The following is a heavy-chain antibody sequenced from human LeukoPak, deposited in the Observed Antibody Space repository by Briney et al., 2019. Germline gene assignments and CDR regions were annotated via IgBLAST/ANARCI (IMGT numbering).Heavy chain of an antibody. CDR1: GFTFSSSW. V-gene: IGHV3-7*05. D-gene: IGHD5-24*01. J-gene: IGHJ4*02. CDR2: INQDGSKR. Sequence: GGSLRLSCAASGFTFSSSWMNWVRQAPGKGLEWVAIINQDGSKRYYVDSVKGRFTISRDNAKNSLYLQMSSLRADDTAVYFCATDQGWLQFNYWGQGTLVTVSS. CDR3: ATDQGWLQFNY.